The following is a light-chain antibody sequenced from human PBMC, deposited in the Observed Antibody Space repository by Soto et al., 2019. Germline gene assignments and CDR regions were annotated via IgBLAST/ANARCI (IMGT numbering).Light chain of an antibody. J-gene: IGKJ3*01. Sequence: EIVMTQSPATRSVSPGERATLSCMASQSVSSNLAWYQQKPGQAPRLLIYGASTRATGIPARFSGSGSGTEFSRTISTLQSEDFAIYYCHQYNNWTLTFGHGTKVDIK. CDR3: HQYNNWTLT. CDR1: QSVSSN. CDR2: GAS. V-gene: IGKV3-15*01.